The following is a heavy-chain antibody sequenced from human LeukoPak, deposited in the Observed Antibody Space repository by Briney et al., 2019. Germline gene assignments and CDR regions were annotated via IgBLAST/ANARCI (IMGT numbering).Heavy chain of an antibody. CDR2: ISYDGSNK. J-gene: IGHJ6*03. CDR1: GFTFSSYA. D-gene: IGHD6-6*01. Sequence: PGRSLRLSCAASGFTFSSYAMHWVRQAPCKGLEWVAVISYDGSNKYYGDSVKGRFTISRDNSKNTLYLQMNSLRAEDTAVYYCAKDRQYSNSLTRGWNYYYYMDVWGKGTTVTVSS. V-gene: IGHV3-30-3*01. CDR3: AKDRQYSNSLTRGWNYYYYMDV.